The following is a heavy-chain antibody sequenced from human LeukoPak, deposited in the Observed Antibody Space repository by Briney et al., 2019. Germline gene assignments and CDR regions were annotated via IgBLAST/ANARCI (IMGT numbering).Heavy chain of an antibody. D-gene: IGHD1-26*01. CDR3: ARVVGREVDY. Sequence: SQTLSLTCAISGDSVSSNSAAWNWIRQSPSRGLEWLGRTYYRSKWYNGYAVSVKSRITIKPDTSKNQFSLQLNSVTPDDTAVHYCARVVGREVDYWGQGTLVTVSS. V-gene: IGHV6-1*01. CDR1: GDSVSSNSAA. J-gene: IGHJ4*02. CDR2: TYYRSKWYN.